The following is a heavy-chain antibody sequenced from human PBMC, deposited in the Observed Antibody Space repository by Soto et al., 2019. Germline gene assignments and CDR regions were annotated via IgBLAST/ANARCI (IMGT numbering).Heavy chain of an antibody. Sequence: ASVKFSFKASGGPFSSYAIIWLRQAPGQGLEWMGGIIPIVGTANYSQKFQGRVTITADKSTSTAYMELSSLRSEDTAVYYCARSPLRSYGMDVWGQGTTVTVS. J-gene: IGHJ6*02. D-gene: IGHD2-8*01. CDR1: GGPFSSYA. CDR3: ARSPLRSYGMDV. CDR2: IIPIVGTA. V-gene: IGHV1-69*06.